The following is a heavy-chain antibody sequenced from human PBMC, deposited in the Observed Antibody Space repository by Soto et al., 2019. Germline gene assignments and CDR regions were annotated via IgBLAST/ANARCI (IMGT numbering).Heavy chain of an antibody. V-gene: IGHV3-33*01. CDR3: ASDLAYRDYAVDALDI. D-gene: IGHD4-17*01. CDR2: IWYDGSNK. J-gene: IGHJ3*02. Sequence: GGSLRRSCAASGCTFSSYDMHWVRQAPGKGLEWLAGIWYDGSNKYYADSVKGRFTTSRDNTKHKMHMLIYSLKAEDPGVYYFASDLAYRDYAVDALDISGQGTMVS. CDR1: GCTFSSYD.